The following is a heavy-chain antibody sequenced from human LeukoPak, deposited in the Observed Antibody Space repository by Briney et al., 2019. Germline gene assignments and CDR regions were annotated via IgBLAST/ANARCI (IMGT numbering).Heavy chain of an antibody. V-gene: IGHV1-2*02. CDR2: INTNSGGT. CDR3: ARVGDYYDSSGSEGWFDP. CDR1: KYTFTDYY. J-gene: IGHJ5*02. D-gene: IGHD3-22*01. Sequence: ASVKVSCKASTSKYTFTDYYIHWVRQAPGQGLEWMGWINTNSGGTNYAQKFQGRVIMTRDTSTSTAYMELSRLRSDDTAVFYCARVGDYYDSSGSEGWFDPWGQGTLVTVSS.